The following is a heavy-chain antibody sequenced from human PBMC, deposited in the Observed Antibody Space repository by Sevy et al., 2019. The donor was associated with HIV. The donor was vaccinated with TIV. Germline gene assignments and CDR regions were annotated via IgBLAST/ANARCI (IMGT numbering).Heavy chain of an antibody. CDR3: ARRSIEDAFDL. Sequence: GGSLRLSCAASGFTVSTNYMAWVRQAPGKGLEWISFLFYAGDTYYADSVKGRFTISRDNSRNTLFLQMNSLRAEDTAFYFCARRSIEDAFDLWDQGTLVTVSS. CDR2: LFYAGDT. CDR1: GFTVSTNY. J-gene: IGHJ3*01. V-gene: IGHV3-53*01.